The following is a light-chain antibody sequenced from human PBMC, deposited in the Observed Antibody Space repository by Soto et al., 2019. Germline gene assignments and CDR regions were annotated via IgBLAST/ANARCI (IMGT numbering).Light chain of an antibody. J-gene: IGKJ4*01. CDR1: QSVNSW. V-gene: IGKV1-5*03. CDR3: QQYDTSPHT. Sequence: DIQMTQSPSTLSASVGDRVTITCRASQSVNSWLAWYQQKPGKAPKLLPYKASSLESGVPSRFSGSGSGTEFTLTISSLQPDDFGTYYCQQYDTSPHTFGGGTKVDIK. CDR2: KAS.